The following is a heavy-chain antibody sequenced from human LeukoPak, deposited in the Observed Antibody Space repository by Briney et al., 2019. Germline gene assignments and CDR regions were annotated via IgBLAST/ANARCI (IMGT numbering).Heavy chain of an antibody. J-gene: IGHJ4*02. Sequence: SETRSLTCTVSGGSISSYYWSWIRQPPGKGLEWIGYIYYSGSTNYNPSLKSRVTISVDTSKNQFSLKLSSVTAADTAVYYCARVFSLRGWYFDYWGQGTLVTVSS. D-gene: IGHD3-9*01. V-gene: IGHV4-59*12. CDR2: IYYSGST. CDR3: ARVFSLRGWYFDY. CDR1: GGSISSYY.